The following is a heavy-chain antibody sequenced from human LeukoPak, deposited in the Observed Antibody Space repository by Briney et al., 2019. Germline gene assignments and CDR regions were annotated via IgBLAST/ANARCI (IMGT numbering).Heavy chain of an antibody. CDR3: AREDIGYYYGSGRSARRYNWFDP. Sequence: KPSETLTLTCAVYGGSFSGYHWSWIRQPPGKGLEWIGEINHSGSTNYNPSLVRRVTIPVATPKTQFSLKLSPGTAPNTAVYYCAREDIGYYYGSGRSARRYNWFDPWGQGTLVTVSS. CDR2: INHSGST. J-gene: IGHJ5*02. D-gene: IGHD3-10*01. CDR1: GGSFSGYH. V-gene: IGHV4-34*01.